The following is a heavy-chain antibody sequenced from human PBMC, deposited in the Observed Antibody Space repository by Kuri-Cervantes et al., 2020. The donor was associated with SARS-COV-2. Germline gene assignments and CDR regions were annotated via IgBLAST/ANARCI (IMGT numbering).Heavy chain of an antibody. CDR1: GGTFSSYA. D-gene: IGHD1-26*01. Sequence: ASVKVSCKASGGTFSSYAISWVRQAPGQGLEWMGWISAYNGNTNYAQKLQGRVTMTTDTSTSTAYMELRSPRSDDTAVYYCARVLIVGASAEIDYWGQGTMVTVSS. V-gene: IGHV1-18*01. J-gene: IGHJ4*02. CDR3: ARVLIVGASAEIDY. CDR2: ISAYNGNT.